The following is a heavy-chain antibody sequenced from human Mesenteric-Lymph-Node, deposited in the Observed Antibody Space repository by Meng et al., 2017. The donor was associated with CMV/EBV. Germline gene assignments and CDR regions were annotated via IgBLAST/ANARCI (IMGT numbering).Heavy chain of an antibody. J-gene: IGHJ4*02. Sequence: CAASGFTFSSYALHWVRQAPGKGLEWVAVVSYDGSNKYYAAPVKGRFTISRDNSKNTLYLQMNSLRAEDTAVYYCARDPGFWSGYCDSWGQGTLVTVSS. CDR1: GFTFSSYA. D-gene: IGHD3-3*01. CDR3: ARDPGFWSGYCDS. CDR2: VSYDGSNK. V-gene: IGHV3-30*04.